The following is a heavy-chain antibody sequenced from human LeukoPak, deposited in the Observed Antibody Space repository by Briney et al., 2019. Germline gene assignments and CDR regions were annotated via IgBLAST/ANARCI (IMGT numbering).Heavy chain of an antibody. Sequence: GGSLRLSCAASGFTFSSYSMNWARQAPGKGLEWVSYISSSSSTIYYADSVKGRFTISRDSSKNTLYLQMNSLRAEDTAVYYCAKKGGDFWSGSVAFDIWGQGTMATVSS. CDR3: AKKGGDFWSGSVAFDI. CDR1: GFTFSSYS. J-gene: IGHJ3*02. D-gene: IGHD3-3*01. CDR2: ISSSSSTI. V-gene: IGHV3-48*01.